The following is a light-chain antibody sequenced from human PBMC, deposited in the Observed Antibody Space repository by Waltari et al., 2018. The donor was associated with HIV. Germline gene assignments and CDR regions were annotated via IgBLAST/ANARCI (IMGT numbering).Light chain of an antibody. J-gene: IGKJ2*01. CDR3: QQYNNWPPNT. Sequence: VMTQSPATLSVSPGERVTLSCRASQTVSTKLAWYQPKPGQAPRLLIYGASTRAPGLPARFSGSGSGTEFTLTISNLQSEDSAVYYCQQYNNWPPNTFGQGTKLEIK. CDR2: GAS. V-gene: IGKV3-15*01. CDR1: QTVSTK.